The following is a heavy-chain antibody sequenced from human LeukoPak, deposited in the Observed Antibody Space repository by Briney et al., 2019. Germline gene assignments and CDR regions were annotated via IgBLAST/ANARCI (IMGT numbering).Heavy chain of an antibody. J-gene: IGHJ6*03. CDR3: ARILEGYHDYMDV. CDR2: IGTGGSIT. CDR1: GVTFSDYY. D-gene: IGHD2-2*01. Sequence: PGGSLRLSCAASGVTFSDYYISWIRQAPGEGLQWVSYIGTGGSITYYAESVKSRVTISRDNAKNSLYLQMNSLRVEDTAVYYCARILEGYHDYMDVWGKGTTVTVSS. V-gene: IGHV3-11*04.